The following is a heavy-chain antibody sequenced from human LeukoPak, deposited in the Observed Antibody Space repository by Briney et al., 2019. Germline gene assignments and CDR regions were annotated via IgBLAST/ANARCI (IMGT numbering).Heavy chain of an antibody. V-gene: IGHV4-59*01. CDR2: IYYSGST. J-gene: IGHJ6*03. CDR1: GGSISSYY. Sequence: SETLSLTCTVSGGSISSYYWSWIRQPPGKGLEWIGYIYYSGSTNYNPSLRSRVTISVDTSKNQFSLKLSSVTAADTAVYYCARGRYGNDYYYYMDVWGKGTTVTISS. D-gene: IGHD2/OR15-2a*01. CDR3: ARGRYGNDYYYYMDV.